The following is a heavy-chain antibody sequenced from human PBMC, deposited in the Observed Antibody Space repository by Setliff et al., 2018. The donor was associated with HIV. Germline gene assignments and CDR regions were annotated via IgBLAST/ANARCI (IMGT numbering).Heavy chain of an antibody. J-gene: IGHJ4*02. CDR3: VRGGVRGTEYVYLDF. V-gene: IGHV1-69*06. CDR2: IIPLFETP. CDR1: GGSFSTYA. D-gene: IGHD3-10*01. Sequence: AASVKVSCKSSGGSFSTYAINWVRQAPGQGLEWMGNIIPLFETPDAAPRFRGRVTITADKSTSTAYMELSSLTYDDTAVYYCVRGGVRGTEYVYLDFWGQGTLVTVSS.